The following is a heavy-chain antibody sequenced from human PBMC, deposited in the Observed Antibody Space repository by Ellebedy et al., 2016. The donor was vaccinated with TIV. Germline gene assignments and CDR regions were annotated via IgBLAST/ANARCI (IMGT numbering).Heavy chain of an antibody. CDR2: ISANGGTT. CDR3: ARGNYGLDV. Sequence: PGGSLRLSCAASGFTFSTYPMNWVRQAPGKGLEWVSIISANGGTTYYADSVKGRFTISRDNSKNTLHLQMNSLRVEDSAVYYCARGNYGLDVWGQGTTVTVSS. CDR1: GFTFSTYP. J-gene: IGHJ6*02. V-gene: IGHV3-23*01.